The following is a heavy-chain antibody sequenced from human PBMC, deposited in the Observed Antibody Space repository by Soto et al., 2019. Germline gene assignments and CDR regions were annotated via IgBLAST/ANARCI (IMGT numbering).Heavy chain of an antibody. V-gene: IGHV4-39*01. J-gene: IGHJ6*03. D-gene: IGHD6-6*01. Sequence: SETLSLTCSVSGDSISRSSYYWGLVRQPPGRGLEWIGIIDYSGNTYYSPSLRSRVTISVDTSKNQFSLKLSSVTAADTAVYYCARGPYIAARPSTQDVVDYYYMDVWGKGTTVTVSS. CDR3: ARGPYIAARPSTQDVVDYYYMDV. CDR2: IDYSGNT. CDR1: GDSISRSSYY.